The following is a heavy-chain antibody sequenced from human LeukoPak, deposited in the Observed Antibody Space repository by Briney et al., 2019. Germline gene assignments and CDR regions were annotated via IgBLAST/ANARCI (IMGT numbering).Heavy chain of an antibody. CDR3: ARGLGYSSGWYSYQWFDP. Sequence: GGSLRLSCAASGFTFSSYWMHWVRQAPGKGLVWVSRINSDGSSTSYADSVKGRFTISRDNAKNTLYLQMNSLRAEDTAVYYCARGLGYSSGWYSYQWFDPWGQGTLVTVSS. CDR1: GFTFSSYW. J-gene: IGHJ5*02. CDR2: INSDGSST. D-gene: IGHD6-19*01. V-gene: IGHV3-74*01.